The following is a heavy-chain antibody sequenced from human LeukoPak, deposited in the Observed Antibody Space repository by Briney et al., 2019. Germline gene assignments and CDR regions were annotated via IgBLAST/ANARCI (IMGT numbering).Heavy chain of an antibody. Sequence: PSETLSLTCTVSGGSISSSSYYGGCIRQPPGKGVEWIGCSYYSGSTYYNPSLNSRVTRSVDTSQNDLSLKLSSVTAADTAVYYCARQTRRLVGFFAYWGQGTLVTVSS. D-gene: IGHD6-19*01. V-gene: IGHV4-39*01. CDR1: GGSISSSSYY. CDR2: SYYSGST. J-gene: IGHJ4*02. CDR3: ARQTRRLVGFFAY.